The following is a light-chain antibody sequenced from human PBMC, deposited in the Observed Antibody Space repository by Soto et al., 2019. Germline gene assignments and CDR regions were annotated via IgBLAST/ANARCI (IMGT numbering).Light chain of an antibody. J-gene: IGLJ3*02. Sequence: QSVLTQPPSVSGAPGQRVTISCTGRSSNIGARYYVQWYQQVPGTAPKLLIFGNTNRPSGVPDRFSASKSGTSASLAISGLQAEDEADYYCQSYDSTLSALVFGGGTKLTVL. CDR3: QSYDSTLSALV. V-gene: IGLV1-40*01. CDR1: SSNIGARYY. CDR2: GNT.